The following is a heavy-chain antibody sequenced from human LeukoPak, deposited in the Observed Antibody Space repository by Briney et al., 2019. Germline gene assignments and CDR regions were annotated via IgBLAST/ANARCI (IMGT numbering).Heavy chain of an antibody. J-gene: IGHJ4*02. D-gene: IGHD2-2*01. Sequence: GGSLRLSCAASGFTFRSYAMNWVRQAPGKGLEWVSGISDSGGSTNYADSVKGRFTISRDNSKSTLYLQMNSLRAEDTAVYYCAKDQYQPLYLFDYWGQGTLVTVSS. V-gene: IGHV3-23*01. CDR2: ISDSGGST. CDR3: AKDQYQPLYLFDY. CDR1: GFTFRSYA.